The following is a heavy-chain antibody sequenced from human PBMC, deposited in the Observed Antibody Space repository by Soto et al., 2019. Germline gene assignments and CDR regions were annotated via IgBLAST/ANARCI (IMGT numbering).Heavy chain of an antibody. CDR2: IYYSGST. V-gene: IGHV4-31*03. CDR3: ARDLGTMVRGVIISHNWFDP. Sequence: QVQLQESGPGLVKPSQTLSLTCTVSGGSISSGGYYWSWIRQHPGKGLEWIVYIYYSGSTYYNPSLKSRVTISVDTSKNQFSLKLSSVTAADTAVYYCARDLGTMVRGVIISHNWFDPWGQGTLVTVSS. D-gene: IGHD3-10*01. CDR1: GGSISSGGYY. J-gene: IGHJ5*02.